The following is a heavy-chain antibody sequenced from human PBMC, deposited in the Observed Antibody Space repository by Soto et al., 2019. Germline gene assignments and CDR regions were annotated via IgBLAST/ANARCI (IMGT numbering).Heavy chain of an antibody. Sequence: GGSLRLSCAASGFIFRTYGMHWVRQAPGKGLEWVAVMSNDGKNEFYSDSVRGRFTISRDFSKDTVFLQMTSLRAEDTAVYYCVKVNSNWGTGDAFDIWGQGTIVTGSS. D-gene: IGHD7-27*01. CDR2: MSNDGKNE. CDR1: GFIFRTYG. V-gene: IGHV3-30*18. J-gene: IGHJ3*02. CDR3: VKVNSNWGTGDAFDI.